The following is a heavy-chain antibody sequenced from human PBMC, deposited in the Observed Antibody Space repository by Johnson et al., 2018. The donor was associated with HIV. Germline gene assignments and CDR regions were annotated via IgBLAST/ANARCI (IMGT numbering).Heavy chain of an antibody. J-gene: IGHJ3*02. CDR3: AKGLGTGDGFDI. Sequence: MLLVEYGGGVVQPGGSLRLSCVASGFSFSSDVMTWVRQAPGKGLEWVSVVSGSGGTTYYADSVKGRFSISRDNSKNTLYLQMDSLRAEDTALYYCAKGLGTGDGFDIWGQGTLVTVSS. V-gene: IGHV3-23*04. CDR2: VSGSGGTT. CDR1: GFSFSSDV. D-gene: IGHD1-1*01.